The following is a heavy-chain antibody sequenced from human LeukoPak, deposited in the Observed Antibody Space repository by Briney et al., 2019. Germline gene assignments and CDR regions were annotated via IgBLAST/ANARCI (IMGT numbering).Heavy chain of an antibody. J-gene: IGHJ5*02. CDR2: ISSSSSYI. V-gene: IGHV3-21*01. CDR1: GFTFSSYG. Sequence: GGSLRLSCAASGFTFSSYGMHWVRQAPGKGLEWVSSISSSSSYIYYADSVKGRFTISRDNAKNSLYLQMNTLRAEDTAVYYCARADGWLVRGWFDPWGQGTLVTVSS. CDR3: ARADGWLVRGWFDP. D-gene: IGHD6-19*01.